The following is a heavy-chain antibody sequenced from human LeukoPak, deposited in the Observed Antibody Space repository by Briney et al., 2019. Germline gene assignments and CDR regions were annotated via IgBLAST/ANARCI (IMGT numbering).Heavy chain of an antibody. Sequence: SETLSLTCAVYGESFSGFDWTRIRQPPGKGLEWIGEINQSGSTNYNPSLKSRVTVSADTSKNQFSLKLTSVTAADTAVYYCARARGAVAIDYWGQGTLVTVSS. D-gene: IGHD6-19*01. J-gene: IGHJ4*02. CDR1: GESFSGFD. CDR2: INQSGST. V-gene: IGHV4-34*01. CDR3: ARARGAVAIDY.